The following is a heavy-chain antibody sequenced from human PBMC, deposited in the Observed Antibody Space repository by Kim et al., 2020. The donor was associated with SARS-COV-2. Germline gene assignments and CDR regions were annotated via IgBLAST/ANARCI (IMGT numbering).Heavy chain of an antibody. J-gene: IGHJ4*02. CDR1: GYSISSGFY. V-gene: IGHV4-38-2*02. D-gene: IGHD6-19*01. CDR3: ARGSTGYSGEGPPSAIDY. CDR2: LYHDGST. Sequence: SETLSLTCTVSGYSISSGFYWGWIRQPPGKGLEWIGSLYHDGSTYYNPSLKSRVTISVSTSKNQFSLRLSSVTAADTAVYYCARGSTGYSGEGPPSAIDYWGQGTLVTVSS.